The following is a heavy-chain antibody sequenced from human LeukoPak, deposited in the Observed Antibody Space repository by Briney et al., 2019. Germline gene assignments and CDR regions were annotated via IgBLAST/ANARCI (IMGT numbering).Heavy chain of an antibody. CDR2: IYSGGST. V-gene: IGHV3-53*01. CDR1: GFTFSSYG. CDR3: ARLTVTYAYY. Sequence: PGGSLRLSCAASGFTFSSYGMHWVRQAPGKGLEWVSVIYSGGSTYYADSVKGRFTISRDNSKNTLYLQMTSLRAEDTAVYYCARLTVTYAYYWGQGTLVTVSS. J-gene: IGHJ4*02. D-gene: IGHD4-17*01.